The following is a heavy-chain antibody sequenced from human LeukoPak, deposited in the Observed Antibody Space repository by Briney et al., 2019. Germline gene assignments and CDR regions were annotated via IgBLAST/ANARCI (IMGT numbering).Heavy chain of an antibody. CDR1: GGSISSSNW. V-gene: IGHV4-4*02. Sequence: SETLSLTCAVSGGSISSSNWWSWVRQPPGKGLEWIGYIYYSGSTNYNPSLKSRVTISVDTSKNQFSLKLSSVTAADTAVYYCARDRGQLGIDYWGQGTLVTVSS. J-gene: IGHJ4*02. CDR3: ARDRGQLGIDY. CDR2: IYYSGST. D-gene: IGHD6-13*01.